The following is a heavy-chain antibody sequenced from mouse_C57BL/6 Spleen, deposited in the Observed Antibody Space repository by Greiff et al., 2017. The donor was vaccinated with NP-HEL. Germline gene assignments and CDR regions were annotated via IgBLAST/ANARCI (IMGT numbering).Heavy chain of an antibody. CDR2: IYPRSGNT. J-gene: IGHJ2*01. V-gene: IGHV1-81*01. CDR1: GYTFTSYG. Sequence: QVQLKQSGAELARPGASVKLSCKASGYTFTSYGISWVKQRTGQGLEWIGEIYPRSGNTYYNEKFKGKATLTADKSSSTAYMELRSLTSEDSAVYFCARGGYYGSSYAYYFDYWGQGTTLTVSS. D-gene: IGHD1-1*01. CDR3: ARGGYYGSSYAYYFDY.